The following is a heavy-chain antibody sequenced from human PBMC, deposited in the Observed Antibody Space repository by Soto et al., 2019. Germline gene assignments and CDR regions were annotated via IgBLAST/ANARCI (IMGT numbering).Heavy chain of an antibody. Sequence: ASVKVSCKASGYTFTNYGISWVRQAPGQGLEWMGWISAYNGNTKYAQKIQGRVTTTTDTSTSTSYMELRSLRSDDTAVYYCARGVGSGSYYNQYNWFDPWGQGTLVTVSS. CDR1: GYTFTNYG. V-gene: IGHV1-18*01. CDR3: ARGVGSGSYYNQYNWFDP. J-gene: IGHJ5*02. D-gene: IGHD3-10*01. CDR2: ISAYNGNT.